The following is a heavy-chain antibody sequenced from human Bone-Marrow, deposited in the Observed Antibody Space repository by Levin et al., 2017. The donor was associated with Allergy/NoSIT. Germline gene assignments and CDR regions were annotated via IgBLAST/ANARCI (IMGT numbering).Heavy chain of an antibody. CDR3: ARQFDSGYDSAYFDF. CDR2: INPDSGAT. V-gene: IGHV1-2*07. Sequence: AASVKVSCKTSGYTFTGYNIYWVRQAPGQGLEWMGWINPDSGATHYTHKFHGRVTMTRDTSLSTAYMELNRLTSDDTAFYYCARQFDSGYDSAYFDFWGQGALVTVSS. D-gene: IGHD5-12*01. J-gene: IGHJ4*02. CDR1: GYTFTGYN.